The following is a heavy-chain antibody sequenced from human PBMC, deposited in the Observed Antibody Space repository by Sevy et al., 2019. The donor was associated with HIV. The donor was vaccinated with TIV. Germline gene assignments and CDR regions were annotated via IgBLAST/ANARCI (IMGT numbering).Heavy chain of an antibody. V-gene: IGHV4-31*03. J-gene: IGHJ4*02. D-gene: IGHD3-22*01. CDR2: IYYSGST. CDR3: ARWSLYYYDSSGYRVPSLRFDY. CDR1: GGSISSGGYY. Sequence: SETLSLTCTVSGGSISSGGYYWSWIRQHPGKGLEWIGYIYYSGSTYYNPSLKSRVTISVDTSKNQFSLKLSPVTAADTAGYYCARWSLYYYDSSGYRVPSLRFDYWGQGTLVTVSS.